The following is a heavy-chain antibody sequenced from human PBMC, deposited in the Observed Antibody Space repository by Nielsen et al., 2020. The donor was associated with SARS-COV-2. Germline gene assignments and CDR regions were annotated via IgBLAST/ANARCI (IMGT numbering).Heavy chain of an antibody. J-gene: IGHJ4*02. Sequence: GESLKISCAASGFTFSSYSMNWVRQAPGKGLEWVSSISSSSSYIYYADSVKGRFTISRDNAKNSLYLQMNSLRAEDTAVYYCASGTSVTTSDYWGQGTLVTVSS. CDR2: ISSSSSYI. CDR3: ASGTSVTTSDY. CDR1: GFTFSSYS. D-gene: IGHD4-11*01. V-gene: IGHV3-21*01.